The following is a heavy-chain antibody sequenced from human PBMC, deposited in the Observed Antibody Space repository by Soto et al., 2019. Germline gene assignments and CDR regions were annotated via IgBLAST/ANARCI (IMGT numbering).Heavy chain of an antibody. CDR2: IIPIFGTA. J-gene: IGHJ4*02. CDR3: ARASGYSSSWYPNPAFLY. Sequence: SVKVSCKASGGTFSSYAISWVRQAPGQGLEWMGGIIPIFGTANYAQKFQGRVTITADKSTSTAYMELSSLRSEDTAVYYCARASGYSSSWYPNPAFLYWGQGTLVTVSS. D-gene: IGHD6-13*01. CDR1: GGTFSSYA. V-gene: IGHV1-69*06.